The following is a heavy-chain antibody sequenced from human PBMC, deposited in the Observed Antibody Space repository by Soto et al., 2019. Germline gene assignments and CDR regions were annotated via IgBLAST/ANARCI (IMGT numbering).Heavy chain of an antibody. Sequence: SETLSLTCTVSGDSISTNSYSWGWLRQSPGQGLEWIGYFYYSGSTNYNPSLKSRVTISLDTSKNQFSLNLRSVTAADTAVYYCARESGYERYFGYWGLGTLVTVSS. CDR1: GDSISTNSYS. D-gene: IGHD5-12*01. J-gene: IGHJ4*02. CDR3: ARESGYERYFGY. V-gene: IGHV4-61*01. CDR2: FYYSGST.